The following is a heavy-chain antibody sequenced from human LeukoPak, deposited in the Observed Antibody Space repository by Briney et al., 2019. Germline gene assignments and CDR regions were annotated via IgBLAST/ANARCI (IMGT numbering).Heavy chain of an antibody. V-gene: IGHV1-8*03. Sequence: ASVKVSCKASGYTFTSYDINWVRQATGQGLEWVGWMNPNSGNTGYAQKFQGRVTITRNTSISTAYMELSSLRSEDTAVYYCARGSHYYDSSGYYYWGQGTLVTVSS. CDR2: MNPNSGNT. CDR1: GYTFTSYD. D-gene: IGHD3-22*01. CDR3: ARGSHYYDSSGYYY. J-gene: IGHJ4*02.